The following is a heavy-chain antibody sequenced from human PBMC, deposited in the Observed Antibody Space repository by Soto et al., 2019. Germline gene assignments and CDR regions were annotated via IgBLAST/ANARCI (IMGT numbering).Heavy chain of an antibody. J-gene: IGHJ3*02. V-gene: IGHV1-69*01. D-gene: IGHD1-1*01. Sequence: SVKDSYKTSVGTFNSYAIIWGRQAPGQGLEWMRGIIPIFGTANYAQKFQGRVTITADESTSTAYMELSSLRSEDTAVYYCARGFYNSAFDIWGQGTMVTVSS. CDR3: ARGFYNSAFDI. CDR2: IIPIFGTA. CDR1: VGTFNSYA.